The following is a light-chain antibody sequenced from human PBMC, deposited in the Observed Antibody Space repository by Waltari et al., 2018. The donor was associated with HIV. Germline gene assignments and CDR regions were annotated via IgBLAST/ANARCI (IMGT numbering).Light chain of an antibody. CDR2: WAS. CDR3: QQYYSSPLT. J-gene: IGKJ4*01. CDR1: QSVLYSSNNKNY. Sequence: VMTQSPDSLAVSLGERATINCKSSQSVLYSSNNKNYLAWYQQKPGQPPKLLVYWASTRESGVPGRFSGSGSGTDFTLTIRSLQAEDVAVYYCQQYYSSPLTFGGGTKVEIK. V-gene: IGKV4-1*01.